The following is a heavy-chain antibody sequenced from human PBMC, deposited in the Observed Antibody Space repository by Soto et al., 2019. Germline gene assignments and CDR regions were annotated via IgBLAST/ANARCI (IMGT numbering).Heavy chain of an antibody. V-gene: IGHV4-30-2*01. J-gene: IGHJ4*02. CDR2: IYHSGST. Sequence: QLQLQESGSGLVTPSQTLSLTCAVSGGSISSGGYSWSWIRQPPGKGLEWIGYIYHSGSTYYNPSRKSRVTISVDRARNQFSLKLSSVTAADTAVYYCAAGGGLPRYYWAQGTLGTVSS. D-gene: IGHD5-12*01. CDR1: GGSISSGGYS. CDR3: AAGGGLPRYY.